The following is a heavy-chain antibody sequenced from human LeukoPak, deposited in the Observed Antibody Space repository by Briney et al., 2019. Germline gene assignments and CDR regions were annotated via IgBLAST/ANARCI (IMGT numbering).Heavy chain of an antibody. CDR1: GFTFDDYA. Sequence: SGGSLRLSCAASGFTFDDYAMHWVPQAPGKGLEWVSGISWNSGSIGYADSVKGRFTISRDNAKNSLYLQMNSLRAEDTALYYCAKDKYSGSSDAFDIWGQGTMVTVSS. D-gene: IGHD1-26*01. J-gene: IGHJ3*02. CDR2: ISWNSGSI. CDR3: AKDKYSGSSDAFDI. V-gene: IGHV3-9*01.